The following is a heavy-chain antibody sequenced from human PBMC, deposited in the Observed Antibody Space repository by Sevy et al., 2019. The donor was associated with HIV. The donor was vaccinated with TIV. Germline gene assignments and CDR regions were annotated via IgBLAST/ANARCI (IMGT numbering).Heavy chain of an antibody. CDR2: NSGSGDST. Sequence: GGSLRLSCAASGFTFSSYAMSWVRQAPGKGLEWVSGNSGSGDSTYYADSVKGRFTISRDKSKNTLYLQMKSLRADDTAVYYCAKVVVGVVTGIHAFDIWGQGTMVTVSS. D-gene: IGHD1-26*01. J-gene: IGHJ3*02. CDR3: AKVVVGVVTGIHAFDI. V-gene: IGHV3-23*01. CDR1: GFTFSSYA.